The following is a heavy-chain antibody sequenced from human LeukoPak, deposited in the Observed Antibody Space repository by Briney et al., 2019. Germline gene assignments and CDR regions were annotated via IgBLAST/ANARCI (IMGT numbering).Heavy chain of an antibody. V-gene: IGHV3-23*01. D-gene: IGHD1-26*01. CDR1: GFTFSTNA. CDR2: ISGSGAST. J-gene: IGHJ4*02. CDR3: ARERGAY. Sequence: GGSLRLSCLTSGFTFSTNAMSWVRQAPGKGLEWISGISGSGASTYYADSVTGRFTISRDNSRNTLYLQMNSLRGDDTAVYYCARERGAYWGQGTLVTVSS.